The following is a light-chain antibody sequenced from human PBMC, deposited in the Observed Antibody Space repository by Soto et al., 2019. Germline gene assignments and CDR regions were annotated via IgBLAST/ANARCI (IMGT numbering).Light chain of an antibody. CDR1: SSNIGSNY. Sequence: QSVLTQSPSASGTPGQRVTISCSGSSSNIGSNYVYWYQQLPGTAPKLLFYNNNQRPSGVPDRFSGSKSGTSASLAISGLRSEDGADYYCATWDDSLSAVIFGGGTKLTVL. CDR3: ATWDDSLSAVI. CDR2: NNN. V-gene: IGLV1-47*01. J-gene: IGLJ2*01.